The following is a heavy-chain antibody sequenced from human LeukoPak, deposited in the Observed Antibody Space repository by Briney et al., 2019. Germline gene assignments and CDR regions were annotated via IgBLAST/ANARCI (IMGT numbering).Heavy chain of an antibody. J-gene: IGHJ5*02. CDR2: INPNSGGP. V-gene: IGHV1-2*06. CDR3: GRAHSSASDNWFDP. CDR1: GYTFTGYY. Sequence: ASVKVSCKASGYTFTGYYMHWVRQAPGQGLEWMGRINPNSGGPNYAQKFQGRVTMTRDTSINTAYMELSSLRSDDTAVYYCGRAHSSASDNWFDPWGQGTLVTVSS. D-gene: IGHD6-25*01.